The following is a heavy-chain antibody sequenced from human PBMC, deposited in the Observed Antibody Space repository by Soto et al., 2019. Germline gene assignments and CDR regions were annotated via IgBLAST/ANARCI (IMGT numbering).Heavy chain of an antibody. J-gene: IGHJ6*02. CDR1: GGTFSSYA. D-gene: IGHD3-3*01. CDR2: IIPIFGTA. Sequence: QVQLVQSGAEVKKPGSSVKVSCKASGGTFSSYAISWVRQAPGQGLEWMGGIIPIFGTANYAQKFQGRVTITADESTSTAYMELRILRSEDTAVYYCARGPLPWSGYHYGYYYYGMDVWGQGTTVTVSS. CDR3: ARGPLPWSGYHYGYYYYGMDV. V-gene: IGHV1-69*01.